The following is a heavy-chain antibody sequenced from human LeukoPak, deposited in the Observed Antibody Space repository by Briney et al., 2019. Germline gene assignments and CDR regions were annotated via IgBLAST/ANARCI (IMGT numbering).Heavy chain of an antibody. D-gene: IGHD6-13*01. CDR2: IYYSGST. CDR1: GGAITGYY. Sequence: SETLSLTCTVSGGAITGYYWSWIRQHPGKGLDWIGYIYYSGSTYYNPSLKSRVTISVDTSKNQFSLNLSSVTAADTAVYYCARDRGAAAGIFDYWGQGTLVTVSS. V-gene: IGHV4-59*06. J-gene: IGHJ4*02. CDR3: ARDRGAAAGIFDY.